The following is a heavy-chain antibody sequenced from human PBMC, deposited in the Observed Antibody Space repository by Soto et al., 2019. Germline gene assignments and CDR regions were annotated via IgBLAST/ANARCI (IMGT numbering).Heavy chain of an antibody. J-gene: IGHJ6*02. CDR1: GFTFSSYE. D-gene: IGHD6-13*01. CDR2: ISSSGSTI. Sequence: VGSLRLSCAASGFTFSSYEMNWVRQAPGKGLEWVSYISSSGSTIYYADSVKGRFTISRDNAKNSLYLQMNSLRAEDTAVYYCARWQTGYSSSWYVKTYYYYYGMDVWGQGTTVTV. V-gene: IGHV3-48*03. CDR3: ARWQTGYSSSWYVKTYYYYYGMDV.